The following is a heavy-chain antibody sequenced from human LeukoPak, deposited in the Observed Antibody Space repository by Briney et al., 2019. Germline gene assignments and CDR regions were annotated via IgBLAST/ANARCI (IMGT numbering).Heavy chain of an antibody. J-gene: IGHJ6*02. CDR3: ARESVAGTYYYYGMDV. D-gene: IGHD6-19*01. Sequence: GGSLRLSCAASGFTFSSYAMHWVRQAPGKGLEWVAVISYDGSNKYYADSVKVRFTISRDDSKNTLYLQMNSLRAEDTAVYYCARESVAGTYYYYGMDVWGQGTTVTVSS. CDR2: ISYDGSNK. V-gene: IGHV3-30*04. CDR1: GFTFSSYA.